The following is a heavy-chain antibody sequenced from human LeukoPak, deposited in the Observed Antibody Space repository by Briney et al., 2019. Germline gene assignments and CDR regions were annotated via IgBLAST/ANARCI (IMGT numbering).Heavy chain of an antibody. Sequence: SETLSLTCAVYGGSFSGYYWSWIRQPPGKGLEWIGEINHSGSTNYNPSLKSRVTISVDTSRNQFSLKLSSVTAADTAVYYCARHRCSGGSCYPMNWFDPWGQGTLVTVSS. CDR1: GGSFSGYY. D-gene: IGHD2-15*01. CDR2: INHSGST. V-gene: IGHV4-34*01. CDR3: ARHRCSGGSCYPMNWFDP. J-gene: IGHJ5*02.